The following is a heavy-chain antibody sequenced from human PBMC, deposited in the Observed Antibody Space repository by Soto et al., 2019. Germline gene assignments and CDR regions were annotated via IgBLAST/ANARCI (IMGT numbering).Heavy chain of an antibody. CDR2: ISAYNGNT. D-gene: IGHD3-3*01. J-gene: IGHJ4*01. CDR1: GYTFTSYG. CDR3: ARVITIFGVFIIPRYYFDY. V-gene: IGHV1-18*04. Sequence: GASVKVSCKASGYTFTSYGISWVRQAPGQGLEWLGWISAYNGNTNYAQKLQGRVTMTTDTSTSTAYLELRSLRSDDTAVYYCARVITIFGVFIIPRYYFDYWFHVTLFTVSS.